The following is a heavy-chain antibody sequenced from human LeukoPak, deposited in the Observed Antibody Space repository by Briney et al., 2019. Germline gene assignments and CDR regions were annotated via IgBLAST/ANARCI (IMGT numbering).Heavy chain of an antibody. CDR3: AKGGYSSSWEFDY. CDR2: ISYDGSNK. CDR1: GFTFSSYG. J-gene: IGHJ4*02. V-gene: IGHV3-30*18. D-gene: IGHD6-13*01. Sequence: PGRSLRLSCAASGFTFSSYGMHWVRQAPGKGLEWVAVISYDGSNKYYADSVKGRFTISRDNSKNTLYLQMTSLRAEDTAVYYCAKGGYSSSWEFDYWGQGTLVTVSS.